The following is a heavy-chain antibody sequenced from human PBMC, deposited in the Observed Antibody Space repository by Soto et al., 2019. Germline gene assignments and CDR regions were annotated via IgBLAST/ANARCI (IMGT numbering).Heavy chain of an antibody. CDR3: ARAGSPFHSDSTGYWGFDY. D-gene: IGHD3-9*01. Sequence: GSLLLTCAASGLTFSDHQMKWVRQAAGSGLEWVSVIYSSGTTYYGDSVKGRFTISRDNSKNTLYLQMNSLRTEDTALYYCARAGSPFHSDSTGYWGFDYWGQGTLVTVSS. V-gene: IGHV3-53*01. J-gene: IGHJ4*02. CDR1: GLTFSDHQ. CDR2: IYSSGTT.